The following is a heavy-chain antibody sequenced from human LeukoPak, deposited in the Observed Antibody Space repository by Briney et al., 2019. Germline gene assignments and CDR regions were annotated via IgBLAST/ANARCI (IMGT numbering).Heavy chain of an antibody. CDR3: ARGDGTTFDI. J-gene: IGHJ3*02. CDR2: IIPIFGTT. CDR1: GGTFSNFA. Sequence: ASVKVSCKASGGTFSNFAISWVRQAPGQGLEWMGGIIPIFGTTNYAQKFQGRVTITADKSTSTAYMELSSLRSEDTAVYYCARGDGTTFDIWGQGTMVTVSS. V-gene: IGHV1-69*06.